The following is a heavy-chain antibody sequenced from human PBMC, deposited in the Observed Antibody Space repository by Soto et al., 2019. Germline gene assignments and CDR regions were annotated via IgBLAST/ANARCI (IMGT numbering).Heavy chain of an antibody. V-gene: IGHV4-34*01. D-gene: IGHD1-26*01. J-gene: IGHJ4*02. CDR2: INHSGSI. CDR3: ARMGDTNY. CDR1: GESFSGYY. Sequence: SETLSLTCAVYGESFSGYYWSWIRQPPGKGLEYIGEINHSGSIIYNPSLKSRVTISVDTSKNQFSLKLSSVTAADTAVYYCARMGDTNYWGQGTLVTVSS.